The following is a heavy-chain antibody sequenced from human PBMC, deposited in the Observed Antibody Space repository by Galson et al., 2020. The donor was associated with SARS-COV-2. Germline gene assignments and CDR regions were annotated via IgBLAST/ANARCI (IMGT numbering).Heavy chain of an antibody. CDR3: ARNLPPEWERLGGAGDY. J-gene: IGHJ4*02. CDR2: IYSDSSV. D-gene: IGHD1-26*01. V-gene: IGHV3-66*02. Sequence: GGSLRLSCAVSGFTVRSSYINWVRQAPGKGLEWVAIIYSDSSVFHADSVKGRFAISRDNYKNTVYLQMNSLRAEDTAVYYCARNLPPEWERLGGAGDYWGQGTLVTVSS. CDR1: GFTVRSSY.